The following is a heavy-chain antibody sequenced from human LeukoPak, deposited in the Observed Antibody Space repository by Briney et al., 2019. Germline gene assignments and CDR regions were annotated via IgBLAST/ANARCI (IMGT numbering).Heavy chain of an antibody. V-gene: IGHV3-7*01. CDR3: ASVDIVATIYVRNY. CDR2: IKQDGSEK. D-gene: IGHD5-12*01. CDR1: GFTFSSYW. Sequence: GGSLRLSCAASGFTFSSYWMSWVRQAPGKGLEWVANIKQDGSEKYYVDSVKGRFTIARDNAKNSLYLQVNSLRAEDTAVYYCASVDIVATIYVRNYWGQGTLVTVSS. J-gene: IGHJ4*02.